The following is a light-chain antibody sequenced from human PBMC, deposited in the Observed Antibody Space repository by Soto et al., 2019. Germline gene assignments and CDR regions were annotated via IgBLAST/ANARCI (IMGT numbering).Light chain of an antibody. V-gene: IGKV3-20*01. CDR3: QQYGSSLLT. J-gene: IGKJ4*01. CDR1: QSVSSSY. CDR2: GAS. Sequence: EIVLTQSPGTLSLSPGERATLSCRASQSVSSSYLAWYQQKPGQAPRLLIYGASRRATGIPDRFSGSGSGTGFTLTISRLEPEDFAVYYCQQYGSSLLTFGGGTKVDIK.